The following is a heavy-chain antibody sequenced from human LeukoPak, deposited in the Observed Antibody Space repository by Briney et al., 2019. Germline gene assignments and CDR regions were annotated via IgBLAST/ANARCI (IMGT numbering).Heavy chain of an antibody. V-gene: IGHV3-30*02. J-gene: IGHJ4*02. Sequence: GGSLRLSCVASGFSFSSYGMHWVRQAPGKGLEWVAFIRYDGSNKYYADSVKGRFTISRDNSKNTLYLQMNSLRVEDMALYYCAKYYRENSGASPLDYWGQGTRVTVSS. CDR1: GFSFSSYG. CDR3: AKYYRENSGASPLDY. D-gene: IGHD3-22*01. CDR2: IRYDGSNK.